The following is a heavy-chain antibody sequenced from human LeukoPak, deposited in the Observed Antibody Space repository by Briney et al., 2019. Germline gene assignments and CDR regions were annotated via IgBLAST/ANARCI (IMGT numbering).Heavy chain of an antibody. CDR3: ARGGQGDGYSADEAFDF. V-gene: IGHV6-1*01. Sequence: SQTLSLTCAISGDSVSSNSAAWNWIRQSPSRGLEWLGRTYYRSKWYNDYAVSVKSRITINPDTSRNQLSLQLNSVTPEDTAVYYCARGGQGDGYSADEAFDFWGPGQWSPSL. J-gene: IGHJ3*01. D-gene: IGHD5-24*01. CDR2: TYYRSKWYN. CDR1: GDSVSSNSAA.